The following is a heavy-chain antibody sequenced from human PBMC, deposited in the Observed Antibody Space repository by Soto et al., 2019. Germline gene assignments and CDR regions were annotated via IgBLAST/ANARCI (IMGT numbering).Heavy chain of an antibody. CDR3: ARDYGDYVFD. D-gene: IGHD4-17*01. Sequence: PSETLSLTCTVSGGSISSYYWSWIRQPPGKGLEWIGYIYYSGSTNYNPSLKSRVTMSVDTSKNQFSLKLSSVTAADTAVYYCARDYGDYVFDWGQGTLVTVSS. V-gene: IGHV4-59*01. CDR2: IYYSGST. CDR1: GGSISSYY. J-gene: IGHJ4*02.